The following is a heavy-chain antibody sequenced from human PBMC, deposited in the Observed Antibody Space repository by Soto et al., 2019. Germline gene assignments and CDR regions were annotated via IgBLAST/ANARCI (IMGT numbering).Heavy chain of an antibody. J-gene: IGHJ3*02. D-gene: IGHD6-6*01. CDR2: IYYSGST. Sequence: TLSLTCTVSGGSISSGGYYWSWIRQHPGKGLEWIGYIYYSGSTYYNPSLKSRVTISVDTSKNQFSLKLSSVTAADTAVYYCARGSAYSSSSSAFDIWGQGTMVTVSS. CDR1: GGSISSGGYY. V-gene: IGHV4-31*03. CDR3: ARGSAYSSSSSAFDI.